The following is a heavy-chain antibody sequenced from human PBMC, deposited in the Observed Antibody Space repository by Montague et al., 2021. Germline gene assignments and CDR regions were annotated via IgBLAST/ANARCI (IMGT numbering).Heavy chain of an antibody. CDR1: GDSINGWY. Sequence: SETLSLTCSVSGDSINGWYWSWIRQPPGKGLEWIGSVFYSGATNCNPSLKSRVTMSADTSKNQVSLKVNSVTAADTAVYYCARQGFYESGGFFIWGPGTLVTVSS. CDR3: ARQGFYESGGFFI. D-gene: IGHD3-22*01. V-gene: IGHV4-59*01. CDR2: VFYSGAT. J-gene: IGHJ4*02.